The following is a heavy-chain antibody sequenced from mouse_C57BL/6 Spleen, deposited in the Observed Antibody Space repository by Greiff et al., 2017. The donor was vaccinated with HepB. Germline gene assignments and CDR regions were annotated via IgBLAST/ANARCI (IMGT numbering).Heavy chain of an antibody. D-gene: IGHD2-5*01. J-gene: IGHJ3*01. CDR1: GFTFSSYA. CDR2: ISDGGSYT. Sequence: EVQRVESGGGLVKPGGSLKLSCAASGFTFSSYAMSWVRQTPEKRLEWVATISDGGSYTYYPDNVKGRFTISRDNAKNNLYLQMIHLKSEDTAMYYCARGGVYYSKPAWCADWGQGTLDTVSA. V-gene: IGHV5-4*01. CDR3: ARGGVYYSKPAWCAD.